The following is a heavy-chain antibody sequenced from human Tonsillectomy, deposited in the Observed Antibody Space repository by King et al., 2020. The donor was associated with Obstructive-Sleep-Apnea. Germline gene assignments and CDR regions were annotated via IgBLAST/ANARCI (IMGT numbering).Heavy chain of an antibody. CDR1: GFTFSTYA. Sequence: VQLVESGGGVVQPGRSLRLSCTVSGFTFSTYALNWVRQAPGKGLEWGALISYDGRNQYYADSVKGRFTISRDNSKNTLYLQMNSLRTEDTAVYYCARVQLRWFGELCDAFDIWGQGTVVTVSS. CDR3: ARVQLRWFGELCDAFDI. J-gene: IGHJ3*02. CDR2: ISYDGRNQ. D-gene: IGHD3-10*01. V-gene: IGHV3-30*04.